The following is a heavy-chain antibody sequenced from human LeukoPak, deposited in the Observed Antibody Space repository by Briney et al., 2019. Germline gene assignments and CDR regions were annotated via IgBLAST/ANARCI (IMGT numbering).Heavy chain of an antibody. J-gene: IGHJ4*02. D-gene: IGHD6-19*01. Sequence: PSETLSLTCTVSGYSISSGYYWGWIRQPPGKGLEWIGRSYHSGSTYYNPSLKSRVTISVDTSKNQFSLKLSSVTAADTAVYYCARLSSGDGVPLDYWGQGTLVTVSS. CDR1: GYSISSGYY. CDR2: SYHSGST. CDR3: ARLSSGDGVPLDY. V-gene: IGHV4-38-2*02.